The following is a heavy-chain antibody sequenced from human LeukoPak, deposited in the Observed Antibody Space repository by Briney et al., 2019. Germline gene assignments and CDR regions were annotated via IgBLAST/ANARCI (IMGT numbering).Heavy chain of an antibody. D-gene: IGHD6-13*01. J-gene: IGHJ5*02. V-gene: IGHV1-18*01. CDR2: INTYSGKT. CDR3: ARDRGIAEADSFDP. Sequence: ASVKVSCKASGYTYTTDGISWVRQAPGQGLEWMGWINTYSGKTNYAQKFQGRVTMTSDTSTSTAYMELRSLRSDDTAVYYCARDRGIAEADSFDPWGQGTLVTVSS. CDR1: GYTYTTDG.